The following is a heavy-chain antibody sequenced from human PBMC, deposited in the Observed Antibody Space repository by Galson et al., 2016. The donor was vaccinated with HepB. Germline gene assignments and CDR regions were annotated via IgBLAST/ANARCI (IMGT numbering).Heavy chain of an antibody. V-gene: IGHV3-48*03. J-gene: IGHJ4*02. CDR2: ITWSGTIV. D-gene: IGHD4-23*01. CDR3: TRRWLRSDDY. CDR1: GFTFSTHE. Sequence: SLRLSCAASGFTFSTHEMNWVRQAPGKGPEWVSFITWSGTIVHYAESVKGRFTISRDNDQNLLYLQMNSLRVDDTAVYYCTRRWLRSDDYWGQGTLVTVPS.